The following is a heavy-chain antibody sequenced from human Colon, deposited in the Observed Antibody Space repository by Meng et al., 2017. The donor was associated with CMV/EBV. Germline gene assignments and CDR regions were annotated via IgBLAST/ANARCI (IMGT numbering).Heavy chain of an antibody. D-gene: IGHD2-8*01. CDR1: GFTFSNYE. CDR3: ARRHGRYFDY. CDR2: ISGDSVDT. V-gene: IGHV3-23*01. Sequence: GESLKISCAASGFTFSNYEMSWVRQAPGKGLEWVASISGDSVDTYFGDSVRGRFAISRDVSKNTVFLQMHSLRVEDTALYFCARRHGRYFDYWGQGTLVTVSS. J-gene: IGHJ4*02.